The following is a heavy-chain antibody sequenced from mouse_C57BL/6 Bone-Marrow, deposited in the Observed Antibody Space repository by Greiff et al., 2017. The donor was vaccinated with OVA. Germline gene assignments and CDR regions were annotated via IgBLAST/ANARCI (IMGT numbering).Heavy chain of an antibody. CDR2: INPNNGGT. CDR1: GYTFTDYY. J-gene: IGHJ1*03. Sequence: VQLQQSGPELVKPGASVKISCKASGYTFTDYYMNWVKQSHGKSLEWIGDINPNNGGTSYNQKFKGKATLTVDKSSSTAYMELRSLTSEDSAVYYCARYRYYGSSYPYWYFDVWGTGTTVTVSS. V-gene: IGHV1-26*01. D-gene: IGHD1-1*01. CDR3: ARYRYYGSSYPYWYFDV.